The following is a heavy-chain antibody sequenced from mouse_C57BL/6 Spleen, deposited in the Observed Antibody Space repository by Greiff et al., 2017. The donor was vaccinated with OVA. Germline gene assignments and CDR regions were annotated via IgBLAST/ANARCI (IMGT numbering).Heavy chain of an antibody. CDR1: GYTFTSYW. CDR3: ARLRGGGY. Sequence: QVQLQQPGAELVMPGASVKLSCKASGYTFTSYWMHWVKQRPGQGLEWIGEIDPSDSSTNYTQKFKGKSTLTVDKSSSTAYMQLSSLTSEDSAVDCCARLRGGGYGGQGTTLTVSS. J-gene: IGHJ2*01. CDR2: IDPSDSST. V-gene: IGHV1-69*01.